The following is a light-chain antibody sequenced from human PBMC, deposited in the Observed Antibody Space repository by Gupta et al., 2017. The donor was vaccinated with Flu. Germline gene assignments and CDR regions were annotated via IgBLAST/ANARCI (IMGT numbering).Light chain of an antibody. CDR3: HQYSSYPIT. J-gene: IGKJ5*01. CDR1: PSISSW. Sequence: GGRFPMACRASPSISSWLAWYQQQPGKGPNLLVYFASTVHDGVSSRFSGSGSGTEFTLTISRLQPDDAATYYCHQYSSYPITFGQGTRLEIK. V-gene: IGKV1-5*03. CDR2: FAS.